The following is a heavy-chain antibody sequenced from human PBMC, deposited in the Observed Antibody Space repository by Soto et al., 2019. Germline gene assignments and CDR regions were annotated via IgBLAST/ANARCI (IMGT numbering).Heavy chain of an antibody. V-gene: IGHV3-33*01. CDR1: GFTFSSYG. CDR2: IWYDGSNK. CDR3: AREGGTRDAFDI. J-gene: IGHJ3*02. D-gene: IGHD1-1*01. Sequence: QVQLVESGGGVVQPGRSLRLSCAASGFTFSSYGMHWVRQASGKGLEWVAVIWYDGSNKYYADSVKGRFTISRDNSKNTLYLQMNSLRAEDTAVYYCAREGGTRDAFDIWGQGTMVTVSS.